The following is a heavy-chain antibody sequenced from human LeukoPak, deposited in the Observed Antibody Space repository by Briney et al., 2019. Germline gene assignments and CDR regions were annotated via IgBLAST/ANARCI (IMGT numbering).Heavy chain of an antibody. D-gene: IGHD2-8*01. CDR2: MNLDGSEK. CDR3: ARDATYCTNGVCYTRFDH. CDR1: GFTFTSHW. Sequence: PGGSLRLSCAASGFTFTSHWMSWVRQAPGKGLEWVARMNLDGSEKYYVDSVKGRFTISRDNAKTSLYLEMNSLRAEDTAVYYCARDATYCTNGVCYTRFDHWGQGTLVTVSS. J-gene: IGHJ4*02. V-gene: IGHV3-7*01.